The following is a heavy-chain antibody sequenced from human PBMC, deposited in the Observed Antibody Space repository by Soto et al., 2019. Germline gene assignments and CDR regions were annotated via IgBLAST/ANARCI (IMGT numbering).Heavy chain of an antibody. CDR3: ARDHGDTAMASYYFDY. CDR1: GYTFTSYD. CDR2: MNPNSGNT. D-gene: IGHD5-18*01. V-gene: IGHV1-8*01. J-gene: IGHJ4*02. Sequence: ASVKVSCKASGYTFTSYDINWVRQATGQGLEWMGWMNPNSGNTGYAQKFQGRVTMTRNTSTSTAYMELSSLRSEDTAVYYCARDHGDTAMASYYFDYWGQGTLVTVSS.